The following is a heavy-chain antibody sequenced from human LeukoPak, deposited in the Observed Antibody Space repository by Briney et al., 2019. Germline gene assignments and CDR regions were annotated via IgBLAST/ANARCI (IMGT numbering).Heavy chain of an antibody. J-gene: IGHJ4*02. Sequence: ASVKVSCKASGYTFTAYYIHWVRQAPGQGLEWMGWINPNSGGTNYARNFQGRVTMTRDTSISTAYMELTWLRSDDTAVYYCARDGGSWYNFDSWGQGTLVTVSS. CDR3: ARDGGSWYNFDS. CDR2: INPNSGGT. CDR1: GYTFTAYY. D-gene: IGHD6-13*01. V-gene: IGHV1-2*02.